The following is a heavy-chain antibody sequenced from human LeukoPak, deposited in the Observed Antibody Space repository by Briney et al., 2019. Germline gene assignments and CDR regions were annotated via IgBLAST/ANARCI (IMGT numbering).Heavy chain of an antibody. Sequence: ASVKVSCKASGYTFTGYYMHLVRQAPGQGLEWMGRINPNSGGTNYAQKFQGRVTMTRDTSISTAYMELSRLRSDDTAVYYCARRGLYSSGRGVWYFDYWGQGTLVTVSS. CDR3: ARRGLYSSGRGVWYFDY. D-gene: IGHD6-19*01. CDR1: GYTFTGYY. J-gene: IGHJ4*02. V-gene: IGHV1-2*06. CDR2: INPNSGGT.